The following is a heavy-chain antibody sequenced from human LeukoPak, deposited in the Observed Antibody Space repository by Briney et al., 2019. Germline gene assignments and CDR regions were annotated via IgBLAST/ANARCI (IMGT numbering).Heavy chain of an antibody. Sequence: ASVKVSCKASGYTFTGYYMHWVRQAPGQGLEWMGWISAYNGNTNYAQKIQGRVTMTTDTSTSTAYMELRSLRSDDTAVYYCARARGQQLVYYYYYYMDVWGKGTTVTVSS. V-gene: IGHV1-18*04. CDR2: ISAYNGNT. D-gene: IGHD6-13*01. J-gene: IGHJ6*03. CDR3: ARARGQQLVYYYYYYMDV. CDR1: GYTFTGYY.